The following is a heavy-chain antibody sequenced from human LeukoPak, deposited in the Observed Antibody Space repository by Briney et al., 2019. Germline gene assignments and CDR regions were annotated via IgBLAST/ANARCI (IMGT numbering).Heavy chain of an antibody. Sequence: GRSLRPSCAPSRFTSGSYSMNWVRDAPAEGLWCGSSISSSSSYISYADSVKGRFTISRDNAKNSLYLQMNSLRAEDTAVYYCSRDPSLYSSSWPYYFDYWGQGTLVTVSS. CDR1: RFTSGSYS. V-gene: IGHV3-21*01. CDR3: SRDPSLYSSSWPYYFDY. D-gene: IGHD6-13*01. CDR2: ISSSSSYI. J-gene: IGHJ4*02.